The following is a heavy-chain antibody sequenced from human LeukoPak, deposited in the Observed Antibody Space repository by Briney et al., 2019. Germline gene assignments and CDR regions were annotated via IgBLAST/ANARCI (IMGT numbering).Heavy chain of an antibody. J-gene: IGHJ4*02. V-gene: IGHV3-23*01. Sequence: GGSLRLSCAASGFTFSSYAMSWVRQAPGKGLEWVSAISGSGGSTYYADSVKGRLTISRDNSKNTLYLQMNSLRAEDTAVYYCAKEQRDCSGGSCYSVDYWGQGTLVTVSS. CDR2: ISGSGGST. CDR3: AKEQRDCSGGSCYSVDY. CDR1: GFTFSSYA. D-gene: IGHD2-15*01.